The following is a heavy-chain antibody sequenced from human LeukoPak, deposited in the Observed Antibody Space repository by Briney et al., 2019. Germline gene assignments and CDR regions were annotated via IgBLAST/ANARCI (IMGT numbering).Heavy chain of an antibody. J-gene: IGHJ3*02. CDR3: ARPLEWGRSGAFDI. D-gene: IGHD6-25*01. V-gene: IGHV4-30-2*01. CDR1: GGSISGGHYY. CDR2: IYQSGTT. Sequence: SETLSLTCTVSGGSISGGHYYWSWIRQPPGKGLEWIGYIYQSGTTYYSPSLKSRVTISADRSKNQLSLKLSSMTAADTAVYYCARPLEWGRSGAFDIWGQGTMVTVSS.